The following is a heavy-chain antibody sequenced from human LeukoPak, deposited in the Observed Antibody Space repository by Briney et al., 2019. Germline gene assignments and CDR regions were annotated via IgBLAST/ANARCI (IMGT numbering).Heavy chain of an antibody. V-gene: IGHV4-38-2*02. CDR1: GYSIRSGYY. J-gene: IGHJ3*02. CDR2: MYHSGTT. D-gene: IGHD3-22*01. CDR3: ARHPPLTSYDSSGPDN. Sequence: PSETLSLTCTVSGYSIRSGYYWGWIRQPPGKGLEWIGSMYHSGTTSYNPSLKSRVTISVDTSKNQFSLKLSSVTAADTAVYYCARHPPLTSYDSSGPDNRGQGTMVTVSS.